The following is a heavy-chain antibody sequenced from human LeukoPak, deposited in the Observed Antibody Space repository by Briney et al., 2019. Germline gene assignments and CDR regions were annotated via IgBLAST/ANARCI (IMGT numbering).Heavy chain of an antibody. Sequence: PSETLSLTCTVSGGSISSSSYYWGWIRQPPGKGLEWIGSIYYSGSTYYNPSLKSRLTMSVDTSKNQFSLKLSSVTAADTAVYYCASRPDTAMVSWGQGTLVTVSS. J-gene: IGHJ4*02. CDR1: GGSISSSSYY. CDR2: IYYSGST. V-gene: IGHV4-39*01. D-gene: IGHD5-18*01. CDR3: ASRPDTAMVS.